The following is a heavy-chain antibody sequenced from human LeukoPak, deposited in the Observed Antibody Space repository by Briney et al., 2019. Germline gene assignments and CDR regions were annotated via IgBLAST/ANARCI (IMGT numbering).Heavy chain of an antibody. D-gene: IGHD1-26*01. CDR1: GFSFSSYG. Sequence: PGGSLRLSCAASGFSFSSYGMHWVRQAPGKGLEWVAYIHSDVSSKYYADSVKGRFTISRDNSKNTLYLQMNSLRAEDTAVYYCAKLLTRLGDSNDYWGQGTLVTVSS. CDR2: IHSDVSSK. V-gene: IGHV3-30*02. J-gene: IGHJ4*02. CDR3: AKLLTRLGDSNDY.